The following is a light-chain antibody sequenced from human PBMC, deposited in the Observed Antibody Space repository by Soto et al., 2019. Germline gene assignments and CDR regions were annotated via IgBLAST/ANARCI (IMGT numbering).Light chain of an antibody. CDR2: AAS. V-gene: IGKV1-6*01. CDR1: QSISSW. Sequence: IQMTQSPSTLSASVGDRVTITCRATQSISSWLAWYQQKPGKAPKLLIYAASSLQSGVPSRFRGSGSGTDFTLTISSLQPEDFETYYCLQDYNYPRTFGQGTKVDIK. CDR3: LQDYNYPRT. J-gene: IGKJ1*01.